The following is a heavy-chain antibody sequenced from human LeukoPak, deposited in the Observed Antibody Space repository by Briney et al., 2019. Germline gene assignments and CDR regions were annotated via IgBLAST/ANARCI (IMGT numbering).Heavy chain of an antibody. CDR2: ISGSGGST. CDR1: GFTFSSYA. V-gene: IGHV3-23*01. Sequence: GGSLRLSCAASGFTFSSYAMSWVRQAPGKGLEWVSAISGSGGSTYYADSVKGRFTISRDNSKNTLYLQMNGLRADDTAVYYCATSSGGYCSSTSCYAHYWGQGTLVTVSS. CDR3: ATSSGGYCSSTSCYAHY. J-gene: IGHJ4*02. D-gene: IGHD2-2*01.